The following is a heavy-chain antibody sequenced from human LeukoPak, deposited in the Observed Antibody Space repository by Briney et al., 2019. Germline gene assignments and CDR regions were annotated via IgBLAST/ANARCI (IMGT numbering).Heavy chain of an antibody. CDR1: GDSISDDY. J-gene: IGHJ4*02. V-gene: IGHV4-4*07. CDR2: IHSGGTT. CDR3: ARGRDSRGYQFKGFDS. D-gene: IGHD3-22*01. Sequence: SETLSLTCTVSGDSISDDYYTWMRQPAGKGLEWIGRIHSGGTTNYKPSLKSRVTISVDTSKNQFSLRLSSVTAADTAVYYCARGRDSRGYQFKGFDSWGQGTLVTVSS.